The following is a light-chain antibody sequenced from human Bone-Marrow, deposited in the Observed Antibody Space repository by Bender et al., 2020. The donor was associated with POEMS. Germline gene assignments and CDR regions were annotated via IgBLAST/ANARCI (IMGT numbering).Light chain of an antibody. CDR2: INN. CDR3: CSYAGSNTWV. V-gene: IGLV1-44*01. CDR1: SSNIGTNP. Sequence: QSVLTRPPSASGTPGQRVPISCSGSSSNIGTNPVNWYQPLPGTAPKPPIYINNQRPSGVPDRFSGSKSGTSASLAISGLQSEDEADYYCCSYAGSNTWVFGGGTHLTVL. J-gene: IGLJ3*02.